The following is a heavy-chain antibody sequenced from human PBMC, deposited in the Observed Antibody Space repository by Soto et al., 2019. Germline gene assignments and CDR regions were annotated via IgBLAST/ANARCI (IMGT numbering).Heavy chain of an antibody. CDR3: AKVYSSGWNPRDY. Sequence: EVQPLESGGGLVQPGGSLRLSCAASGFTFSSYAMSWVRQAPGKGLEWVSAISGRGGSTYYADSVKGRFTISKDNSKNTMYLQMTSLRDEDSAVYYCAKVYSSGWNPRDYWGQGTLVTVSS. V-gene: IGHV3-23*01. CDR2: ISGRGGST. CDR1: GFTFSSYA. D-gene: IGHD6-19*01. J-gene: IGHJ4*02.